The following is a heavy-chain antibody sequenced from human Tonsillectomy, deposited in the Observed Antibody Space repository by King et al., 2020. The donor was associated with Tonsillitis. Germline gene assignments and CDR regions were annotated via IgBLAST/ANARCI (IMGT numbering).Heavy chain of an antibody. J-gene: IGHJ4*02. D-gene: IGHD3-3*01. CDR3: AKVWYYDFWSGYEIFDY. CDR1: GFTFSSYA. V-gene: IGHV3-23*04. CDR2: ISGSGGST. Sequence: VQLVESGGGLVQPGGSLRLSCAASGFTFSSYAMSWVRQAPGKGLEWVSAISGSGGSTYYADSVKGRFTISRDNSKNTLYLQINSLRAEDTAVYYCAKVWYYDFWSGYEIFDYWGQGTLVTVSS.